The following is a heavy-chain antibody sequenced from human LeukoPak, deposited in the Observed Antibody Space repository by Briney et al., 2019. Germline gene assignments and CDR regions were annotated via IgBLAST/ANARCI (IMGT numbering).Heavy chain of an antibody. CDR3: ATSPSMVRGVAQIGY. J-gene: IGHJ4*02. V-gene: IGHV3-23*01. D-gene: IGHD3-10*01. Sequence: GGSLRLSCVASGISFKIYNMNWVRQAPGKGLEWVSSISGSGGSTYYADSVKGRFTISRDNSKNTLYLQMNSLRAEDTAVYYCATSPSMVRGVAQIGYWGQGTLVTVSS. CDR2: ISGSGGST. CDR1: GISFKIYN.